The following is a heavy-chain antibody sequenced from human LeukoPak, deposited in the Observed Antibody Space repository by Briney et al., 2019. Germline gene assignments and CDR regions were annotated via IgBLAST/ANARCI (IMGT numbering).Heavy chain of an antibody. V-gene: IGHV4-59*01. J-gene: IGHJ4*02. Sequence: SETLSLTCTVSGGSISYYYWGWIRQPPGKGLEWIGYIYYSGNTDYNPSLKSRVTMSVDTSRSQFSLRLTSVTAADTAVYYCARAGPRRDGYNVDYWGQGTLVTVSS. CDR3: ARAGPRRDGYNVDY. D-gene: IGHD5-24*01. CDR1: GGSISYYY. CDR2: IYYSGNT.